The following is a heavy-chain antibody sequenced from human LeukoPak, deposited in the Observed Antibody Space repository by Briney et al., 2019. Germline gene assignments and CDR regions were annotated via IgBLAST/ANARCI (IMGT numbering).Heavy chain of an antibody. V-gene: IGHV1-46*01. J-gene: IGHJ4*02. Sequence: ASVKVSCKASAYTFTSYYMHWVRQAPGQGLEWMGIINPSGGSTSYAQKFQGRVTMTRDMSTSTVYMELSSLRSEDTAVYYCARDRRRGLIDYWGQGTLVTVSS. CDR3: ARDRRRGLIDY. CDR2: INPSGGST. CDR1: AYTFTSYY. D-gene: IGHD3-10*01.